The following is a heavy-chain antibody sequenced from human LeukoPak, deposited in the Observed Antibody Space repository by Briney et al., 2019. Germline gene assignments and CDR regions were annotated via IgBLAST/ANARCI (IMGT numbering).Heavy chain of an antibody. CDR3: ARDLGYCTNGVCYRNWFDP. V-gene: IGHV1-18*01. CDR1: GYTFTSYG. D-gene: IGHD2-8*01. Sequence: ASVKVSCKASGYTFTSYGISWVRQAPGQGLEWMGWVSAYNGNTNYAQKLQGRVTMTTGTSTSTAYMGLRSLRSDDTAVYYCARDLGYCTNGVCYRNWFDPWAREPWSPSPQ. CDR2: VSAYNGNT. J-gene: IGHJ5*02.